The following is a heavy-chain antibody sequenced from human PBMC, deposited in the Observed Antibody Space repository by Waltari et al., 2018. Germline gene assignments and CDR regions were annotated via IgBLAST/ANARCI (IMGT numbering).Heavy chain of an antibody. CDR1: GGSISSSSYY. J-gene: IGHJ4*02. Sequence: QLQLQESGPGLVKPSETLSLTCTVSGGSISSSSYYWCWIRQPPGKGLEWLGRSYHSESTYDNPSLKSRVTISVDTSKTQFSLKLSSVTAADTAVYYCASGGTYYYDSSGYPHFDYWGQGTLVTVSS. D-gene: IGHD3-22*01. CDR3: ASGGTYYYDSSGYPHFDY. V-gene: IGHV4-39*01. CDR2: SYHSEST.